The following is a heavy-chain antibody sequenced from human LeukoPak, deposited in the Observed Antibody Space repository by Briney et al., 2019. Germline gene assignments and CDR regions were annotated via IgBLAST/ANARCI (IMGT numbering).Heavy chain of an antibody. V-gene: IGHV3-23*01. CDR3: AKAAYSGSYYYYYGMDV. CDR2: ISGSGGST. D-gene: IGHD1-26*01. Sequence: GGSLRLSCAASGFTFSSYAMSWVRQAPGKGLEWVSAISGSGGSTYYADSVKGRFTISRDNSKNTLYPQMNSLRAEDTAVYYCAKAAYSGSYYYYYGMDVWGQGTTVTVSS. CDR1: GFTFSSYA. J-gene: IGHJ6*02.